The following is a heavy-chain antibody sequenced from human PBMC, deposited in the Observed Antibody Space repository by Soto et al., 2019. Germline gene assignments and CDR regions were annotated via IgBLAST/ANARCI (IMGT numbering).Heavy chain of an antibody. J-gene: IGHJ4*02. D-gene: IGHD3-22*01. V-gene: IGHV4-34*01. CDR1: GVSFSGYY. Sequence: QVQLQQWGAGLLKPSETLSLTCAVYGVSFSGYYWSWIRQPPGKGLEWIGEINHSGSTNYNPSLKCRVTISVDTSKNQFSLKLSSVTAADTAVYYCARGYYYDRSGILDYWGQVTLVTV. CDR2: INHSGST. CDR3: ARGYYYDRSGILDY.